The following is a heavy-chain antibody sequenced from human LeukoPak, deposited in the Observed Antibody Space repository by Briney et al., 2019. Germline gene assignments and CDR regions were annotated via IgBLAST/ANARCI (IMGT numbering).Heavy chain of an antibody. CDR2: ISYDGSNK. V-gene: IGHV3-30-3*01. CDR3: ARAAYYDSSFSPGDYGMDV. D-gene: IGHD3-22*01. CDR1: GFTFSSYA. J-gene: IGHJ6*02. Sequence: PGGSLRLSCAASGFTFSSYAMRWVRQAPGKGLEWVAVISYDGSNKYYADSVKGRFTISRDNSKNTLYLQMNSLRAEDTAVYYCARAAYYDSSFSPGDYGMDVWGQGTTVTVSS.